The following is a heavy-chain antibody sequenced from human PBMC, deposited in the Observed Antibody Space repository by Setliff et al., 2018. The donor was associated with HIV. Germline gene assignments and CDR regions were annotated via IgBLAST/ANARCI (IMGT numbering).Heavy chain of an antibody. CDR2: IYPGST. Sequence: SETLSLTCSVSGGSIISDIFYWGWIRQPPGKGLEWIGSIYPGSTKYNPSLRSRLTISLDSSTNQFSVTLSSVTAADTAMYYCARYTVGSMLAYWGPGTLVTVSS. CDR3: ARYTVGSMLAY. D-gene: IGHD2-8*02. CDR1: GGSIISDIFY. J-gene: IGHJ4*02. V-gene: IGHV4-39*01.